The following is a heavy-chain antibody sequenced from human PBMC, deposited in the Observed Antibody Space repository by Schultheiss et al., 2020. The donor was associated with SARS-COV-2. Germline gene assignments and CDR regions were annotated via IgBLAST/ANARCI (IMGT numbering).Heavy chain of an antibody. CDR2: IKQDGSEK. D-gene: IGHD1-26*01. J-gene: IGHJ4*02. CDR1: GFTFSNAW. Sequence: GGSLRLSCAASGFTFSNAWMNWVRQAPGKGLEWVANIKQDGSEKYYVDSVKGRFTISRDNAKNSLYLQMNSLRAEDTAVYYCGIGIVADYWGQGALVTVSS. V-gene: IGHV3-7*03. CDR3: GIGIVADY.